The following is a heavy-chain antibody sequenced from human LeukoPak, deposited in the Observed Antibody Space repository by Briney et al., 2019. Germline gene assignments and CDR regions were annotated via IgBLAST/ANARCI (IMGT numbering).Heavy chain of an antibody. D-gene: IGHD6-6*01. CDR3: ARGITARPGGGY. V-gene: IGHV4-34*01. Sequence: SETLSLTCAVYGASFSGYYWSWIRQPPGKGLEWIGEINHSGSTNYNPSLKSRVTISVDTCKNQFSLKLSSVTAADTAVYYCARGITARPGGGYWGQGTLVTVSS. J-gene: IGHJ4*02. CDR2: INHSGST. CDR1: GASFSGYY.